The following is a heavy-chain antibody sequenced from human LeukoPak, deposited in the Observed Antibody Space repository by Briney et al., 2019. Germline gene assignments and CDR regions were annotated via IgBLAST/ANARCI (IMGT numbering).Heavy chain of an antibody. V-gene: IGHV4-39*01. CDR1: GDYITTTNYY. CDR2: IFYSGNT. CDR3: ARRSRLYKHETTGYHDS. D-gene: IGHD3-9*01. J-gene: IGHJ4*02. Sequence: SETLSLTCNVSGDYITTTNYYWAWIRQPPGKGLDWIASIFYSGNTYYNPSLKSRVSISIDTSRKQISLQLRSVSATDTVIYYCARRSRLYKHETTGYHDSWGQGTLVTVSS.